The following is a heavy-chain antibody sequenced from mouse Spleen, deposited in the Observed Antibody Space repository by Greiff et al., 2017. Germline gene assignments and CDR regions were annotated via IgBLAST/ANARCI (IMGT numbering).Heavy chain of an antibody. CDR2: ISSGGGNT. CDR1: GFTFSSYT. J-gene: IGHJ3*01. CDR3: ARHYYDYDGAWFAY. D-gene: IGHD2-4*01. Sequence: DVMLVESGGGLVKPGGSLKLSCAASGFTFSSYTMSWVRQTPAKRLEWVATISSGGGNTYYPDNVKGRFTISRDNARNTLYLQMSSLRSEDTAMYYCARHYYDYDGAWFAYWGQGTLVTVSA. V-gene: IGHV5-9*01.